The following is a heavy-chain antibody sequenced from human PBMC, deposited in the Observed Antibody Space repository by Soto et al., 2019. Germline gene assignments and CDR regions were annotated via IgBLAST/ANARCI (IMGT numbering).Heavy chain of an antibody. CDR2: ISYDGSNK. V-gene: IGHV3-30*18. CDR1: GFTFSSYG. J-gene: IGHJ4*02. CDR3: AKSAYYYDSSGRFDY. Sequence: GGSLRLSCAASGFTFSSYGMHWVRQAPGKGLEWVAVISYDGSNKYYADSVKGRFTISRDNSKNTLYLQMNSLRAEDTAVYYCAKSAYYYDSSGRFDYWGQGTLVTVS. D-gene: IGHD3-22*01.